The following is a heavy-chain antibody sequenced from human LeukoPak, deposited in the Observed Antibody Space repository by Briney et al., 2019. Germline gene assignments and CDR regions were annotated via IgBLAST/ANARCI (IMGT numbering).Heavy chain of an antibody. CDR3: ARVRYNSGYIFDY. CDR1: GFTFSNYP. V-gene: IGHV3-48*04. CDR2: ISRSSSPI. D-gene: IGHD5-18*01. J-gene: IGHJ4*02. Sequence: GGSLRLSCAASGFTFSNYPMNWVRQTPGKGLQWISYISRSSSPIYYAGPVRGRFTISRDNAKNSLFLQMNSLRAEDTAVYYCARVRYNSGYIFDYWGQGALVTVSS.